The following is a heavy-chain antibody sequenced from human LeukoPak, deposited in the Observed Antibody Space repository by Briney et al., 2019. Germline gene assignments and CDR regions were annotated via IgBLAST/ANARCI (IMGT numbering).Heavy chain of an antibody. J-gene: IGHJ4*02. CDR1: RFIFAKYA. Sequence: PGGSLTLSCTTSRFIFAKYAMVWLRQSPGQGLEWVSTISTSGADTYYADSVRGTFTISRDNPRHALYLHQSRLSVEDTSFYSFPKPLLAPGNWGPGTLVTVSS. V-gene: IGHV3-23*01. D-gene: IGHD3-3*02. CDR2: ISTSGADT. CDR3: PKPLLAPGN.